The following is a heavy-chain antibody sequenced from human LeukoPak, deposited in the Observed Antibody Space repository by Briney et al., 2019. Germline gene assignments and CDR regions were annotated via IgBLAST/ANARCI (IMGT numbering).Heavy chain of an antibody. CDR1: GFTLGDYA. CDR2: IRSKAYGGTT. Sequence: PGRSLRLSCTGSGFTLGDYAMNWVRQAPGKGLEWVGFIRSKAYGGTTEYAASVKGRFTISRDDSKSIAYLQMNSLRTEDTAVYYCTRVIVATKDYWGQGTLVTVSS. D-gene: IGHD5-12*01. CDR3: TRVIVATKDY. J-gene: IGHJ4*02. V-gene: IGHV3-49*04.